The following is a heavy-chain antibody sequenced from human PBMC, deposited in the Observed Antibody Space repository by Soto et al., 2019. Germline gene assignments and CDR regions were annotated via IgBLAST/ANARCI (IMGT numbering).Heavy chain of an antibody. V-gene: IGHV3-30*18. D-gene: IGHD3-10*01. CDR2: ISYDGSNK. J-gene: IGHJ3*02. Sequence: SLKVSCAASGFTFSSYGMHWVRQAPGKGLEWVAVISYDGSNKYYADSVKGRFTISRDNSKNTLYLQMNSLRAEDTAVYYCAKHDYGSGSYAFDIWGQGTMVTVSS. CDR1: GFTFSSYG. CDR3: AKHDYGSGSYAFDI.